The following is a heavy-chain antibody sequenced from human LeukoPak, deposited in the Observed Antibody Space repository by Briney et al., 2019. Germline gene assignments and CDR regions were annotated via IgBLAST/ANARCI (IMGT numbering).Heavy chain of an antibody. V-gene: IGHV1-2*02. D-gene: IGHD5-12*01. CDR2: INPNSGGT. Sequence: WASVKASCKASGYTFTGYYMHWVRQAPGQGLEWMGWINPNSGGTNYAQKFQGRVTMTRDTSISTAYLDLSRLRSDDTAVYFCARDHSAYPTHQDYWGQGTLVTVSS. J-gene: IGHJ4*02. CDR3: ARDHSAYPTHQDY. CDR1: GYTFTGYY.